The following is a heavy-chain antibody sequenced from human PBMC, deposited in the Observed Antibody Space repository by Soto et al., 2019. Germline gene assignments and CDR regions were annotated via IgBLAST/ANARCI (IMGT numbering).Heavy chain of an antibody. Sequence: QLQLQESGPGLVKPSETLSLTCTVSGGSISRSSYYWGWIRQPPGKGLEWIGSIYYSGSTYYNPSPTSPVTISVDTSTNQFSLTLSSVTAADTAVYYCARHDYGGFGLWGQGTLVTVSS. D-gene: IGHD4-17*01. CDR3: ARHDYGGFGL. CDR1: GGSISRSSYY. J-gene: IGHJ4*02. CDR2: IYYSGST. V-gene: IGHV4-39*01.